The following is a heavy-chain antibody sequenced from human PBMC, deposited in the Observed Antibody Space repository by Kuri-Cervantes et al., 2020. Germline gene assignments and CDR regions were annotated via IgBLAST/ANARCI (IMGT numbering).Heavy chain of an antibody. CDR3: ARALPGRQLPPRGYYYSGMDV. Sequence: GESLKISCAVSGFTFNTCAMHWVRQAPGKGLEWVAVIWYDGSNKYYADPVKGRFTISRDNSKNTLYLQMNNLRDEDTAVYYCARALPGRQLPPRGYYYSGMDVWGQGTTVTVSS. V-gene: IGHV3-33*08. J-gene: IGHJ6*02. CDR1: GFTFNTCA. CDR2: IWYDGSNK. D-gene: IGHD2-2*01.